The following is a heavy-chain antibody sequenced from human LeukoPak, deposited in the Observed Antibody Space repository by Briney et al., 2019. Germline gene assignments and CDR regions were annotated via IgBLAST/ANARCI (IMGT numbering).Heavy chain of an antibody. CDR2: INPNSGGT. CDR3: ARVPYSSDWYVIDY. CDR1: GFTFTGYY. V-gene: IGHV1-2*02. J-gene: IGHJ4*02. Sequence: ASVKVSCKASGFTFTGYYMHWVRQAPGQGLEWMGWINPNSGGTNYAQKFQGSVTMTRDTSVSTAYMELSRLTSDDTAVYYCARVPYSSDWYVIDYWGQGTLVTVSS. D-gene: IGHD6-19*01.